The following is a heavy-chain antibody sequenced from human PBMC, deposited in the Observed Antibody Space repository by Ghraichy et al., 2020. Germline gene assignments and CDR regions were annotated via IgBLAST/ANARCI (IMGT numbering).Heavy chain of an antibody. CDR1: GFTFDDYA. Sequence: GGSLRLSCVASGFTFDDYAMHWVRQAPGKGLEWVSGISWNSGSIGYADSVKGRFTISRDNAKNSLYLQMNSLRAEDTALYYCAKEAGSFDYWGQGTLVTVSS. CDR2: ISWNSGSI. V-gene: IGHV3-9*01. D-gene: IGHD6-19*01. J-gene: IGHJ4*02. CDR3: AKEAGSFDY.